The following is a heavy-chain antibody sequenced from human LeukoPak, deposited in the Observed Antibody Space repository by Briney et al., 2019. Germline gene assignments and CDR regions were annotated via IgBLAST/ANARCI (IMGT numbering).Heavy chain of an antibody. Sequence: PSETLSLTCTVSGGSISSYDWSWIRQPPGKGLEWIGYMYYSGTTNYNTSLKSRVTISRDTSKSQFALKLSSVTAADTAVYYCAGLPAATPKLYYYYYMDVWGKGTTVTVSS. J-gene: IGHJ6*03. CDR1: GGSISSYD. CDR2: MYYSGTT. V-gene: IGHV4-59*12. D-gene: IGHD2-2*01. CDR3: AGLPAATPKLYYYYYMDV.